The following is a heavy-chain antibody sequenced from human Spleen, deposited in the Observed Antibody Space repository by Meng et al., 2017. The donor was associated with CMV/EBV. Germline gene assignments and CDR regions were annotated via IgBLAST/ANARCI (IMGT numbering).Heavy chain of an antibody. CDR3: ARDVSGTETLAYYYYNGMDV. J-gene: IGHJ6*02. CDR2: IYYSGST. Sequence: SETLSLTCTVSGGSISSYYWSWIRQPPGKGLEWIGYIYYSGSTNYNPSLKSRVTISVDTSKNQFSLKLSSVTAADTAVYYCARDVSGTETLAYYYYNGMDVWGQGTTVTVSS. CDR1: GGSISSYY. D-gene: IGHD1-7*01. V-gene: IGHV4-59*12.